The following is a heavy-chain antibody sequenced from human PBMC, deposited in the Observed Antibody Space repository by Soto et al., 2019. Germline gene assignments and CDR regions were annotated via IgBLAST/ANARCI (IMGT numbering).Heavy chain of an antibody. V-gene: IGHV3-15*01. CDR3: RTQWLD. CDR2: IKKKSDGGTT. J-gene: IGHJ4*02. D-gene: IGHD6-19*01. CDR1: GFTFSDAW. Sequence: EVQLVESGGGLVKPGGSLRLSCAASGFTFSDAWMSWVRQAPGKGLEWVGLIKKKSDGGTTDYAAPVKGRFTISRDDSKNTVYLQMSSLKTEDTAVYYCRTQWLDWGQGILVTVSS.